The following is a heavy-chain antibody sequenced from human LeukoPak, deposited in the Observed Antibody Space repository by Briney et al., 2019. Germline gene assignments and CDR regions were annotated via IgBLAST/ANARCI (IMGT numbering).Heavy chain of an antibody. CDR1: GFTFSSYA. J-gene: IGHJ4*02. CDR3: AKNKVSSDSSGRDFDY. D-gene: IGHD3-22*01. Sequence: PGGSLRLSCAASGFTFSSYAMSWVRQAPGKGLEWVSAISGSGGSTYYADSVKGRFTISRDNSKNTLYLQMNSLRAEDTAVYYCAKNKVSSDSSGRDFDYWGQGTLVTVSS. V-gene: IGHV3-23*01. CDR2: ISGSGGST.